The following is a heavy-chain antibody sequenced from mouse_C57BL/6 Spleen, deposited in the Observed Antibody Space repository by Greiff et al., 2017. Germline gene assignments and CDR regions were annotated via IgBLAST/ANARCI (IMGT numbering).Heavy chain of an antibody. V-gene: IGHV1-55*01. D-gene: IGHD1-1*01. Sequence: QVQLQQPGAELVKPGASVKMSCKASGYTFTSYWITWVKQRPGQGLEWIGDIYPGSGSTNYNEKFKSKGTLTVDTSSSTAYMQLSSLTSEDSAVYYCAREYNGSSPWYFDVWGTGTTVTVSS. CDR1: GYTFTSYW. CDR3: AREYNGSSPWYFDV. J-gene: IGHJ1*03. CDR2: IYPGSGST.